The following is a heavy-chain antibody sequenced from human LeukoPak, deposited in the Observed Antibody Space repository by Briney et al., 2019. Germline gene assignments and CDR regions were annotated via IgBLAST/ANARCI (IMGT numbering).Heavy chain of an antibody. CDR1: GGSFSGYY. V-gene: IGHV4-34*01. Sequence: SETLSLTCAVYGGSFSGYYWNWIRQSPGKGLEWIGEINQSGSTSYNPSLKSRVTISVDTSKNHFSLKVSSVTAADTAVYFCARRTTIFPRRYFFDYWGQGTLVTVSS. CDR2: INQSGST. J-gene: IGHJ4*02. CDR3: ARRTTIFPRRYFFDY. D-gene: IGHD3-3*01.